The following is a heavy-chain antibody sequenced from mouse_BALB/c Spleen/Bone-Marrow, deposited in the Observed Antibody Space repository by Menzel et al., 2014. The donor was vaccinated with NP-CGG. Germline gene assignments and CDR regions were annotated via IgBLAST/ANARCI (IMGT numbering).Heavy chain of an antibody. CDR3: ARTAY. Sequence: VQLQQSGAELVKPGAPVKLSCKASGYTFTDYWMNWVKPRPGRGLEWIGRIDPSDSETHYNQKFKDKATLTVDKSSTTAYIQLSNLTSEDSAVYYCARTAYWGQGTLVTASA. CDR2: IDPSDSET. V-gene: IGHV1-69*02. CDR1: GYTFTDYW. J-gene: IGHJ3*01.